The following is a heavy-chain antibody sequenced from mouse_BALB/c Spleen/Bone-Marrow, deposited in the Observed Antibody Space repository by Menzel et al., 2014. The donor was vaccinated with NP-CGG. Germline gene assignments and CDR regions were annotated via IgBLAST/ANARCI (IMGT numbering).Heavy chain of an antibody. V-gene: IGHV5-6-3*01. Sequence: EVQGVESGGGLVQPGGSLKLSCVVSGITFRSNTMSWVRQTPDKRLELVASINSNGGSTYYPDSVKGRFTISRDNAKKTLSLQMSSLKSEDTAVYYCARGNYGNYVDYFDYWGQGTTLTVSS. CDR1: GITFRSNT. D-gene: IGHD2-1*01. J-gene: IGHJ2*01. CDR3: ARGNYGNYVDYFDY. CDR2: INSNGGST.